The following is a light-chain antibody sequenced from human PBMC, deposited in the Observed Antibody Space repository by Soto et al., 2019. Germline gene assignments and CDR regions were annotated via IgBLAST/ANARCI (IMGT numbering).Light chain of an antibody. V-gene: IGKV3-20*01. CDR1: QIVSSTY. CDR3: QQYGVTPPNT. Sequence: EIVLTQSPGTLSLSPGERATLSCRASQIVSSTYLAWFQQKPGQAPRLLIYGASTRATGIPDRFSGSGSGADFTLTISGLEPEDFGVYYCQQYGVTPPNTFGGGTKVEV. J-gene: IGKJ4*01. CDR2: GAS.